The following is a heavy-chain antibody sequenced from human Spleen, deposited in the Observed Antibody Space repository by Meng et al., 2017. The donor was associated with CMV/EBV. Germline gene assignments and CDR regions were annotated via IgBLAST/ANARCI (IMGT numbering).Heavy chain of an antibody. CDR3: AGGPENYYGSGSLGHHFDY. D-gene: IGHD3-10*01. V-gene: IGHV1-8*03. J-gene: IGHJ4*02. CDR2: MNPNSGNA. Sequence: FTTYDINWLRQAAGQGLGWMGWMNPNSGNAGYAPKFQSRVTITRNTSISTAYMELSSLRSEDTAVYYCAGGPENYYGSGSLGHHFDYWGQGTLVTVSS. CDR1: FTTYD.